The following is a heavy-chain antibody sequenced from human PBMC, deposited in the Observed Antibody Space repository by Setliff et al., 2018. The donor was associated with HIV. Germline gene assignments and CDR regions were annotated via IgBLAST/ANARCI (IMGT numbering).Heavy chain of an antibody. CDR1: GFTFSYYN. J-gene: IGHJ4*02. CDR3: ARVYYSSNCGDY. V-gene: IGHV3-21*01. CDR2: ISDSSGYI. D-gene: IGHD6-13*01. Sequence: PGGSLRLSCAASGFTFSYYNMNWVRQAPGKGLEWVSFISDSSGYIYYADSVKGRFTISRDNAKNSLFLQMNSLRAEDTAVYYCARVYYSSNCGDYWGQGTLVTVSS.